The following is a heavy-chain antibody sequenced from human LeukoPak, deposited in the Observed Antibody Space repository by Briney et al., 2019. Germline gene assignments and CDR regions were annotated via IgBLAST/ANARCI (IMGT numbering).Heavy chain of an antibody. CDR3: AISPYDYVWGSYRSGSY. D-gene: IGHD3-16*02. Sequence: ASVKVSCKASGYTFTTYGISWVRQAPGQGLEWMGWINTNTGNPTYAQGFTGRFVFSLDTSVSTAYLQISGLKAEDTAVYYCAISPYDYVWGSYRSGSYWGQGTLVTVSS. CDR2: INTNTGNP. CDR1: GYTFTTYG. V-gene: IGHV7-4-1*02. J-gene: IGHJ4*02.